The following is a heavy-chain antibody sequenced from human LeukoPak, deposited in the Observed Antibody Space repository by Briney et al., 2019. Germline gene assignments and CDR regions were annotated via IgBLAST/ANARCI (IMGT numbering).Heavy chain of an antibody. D-gene: IGHD6-13*01. V-gene: IGHV1-69*06. Sequence: SVKVSCKASGYSFTSYGISWVRQAPGQGLEGMGGIIPIFGTANYAQKFQGRVTITADKSTSTADMELSSLRSEDTAVYYCARGSSSWFNYYYYMDVWGKGTTVTVSS. CDR1: GYSFTSYG. CDR2: IIPIFGTA. J-gene: IGHJ6*03. CDR3: ARGSSSWFNYYYYMDV.